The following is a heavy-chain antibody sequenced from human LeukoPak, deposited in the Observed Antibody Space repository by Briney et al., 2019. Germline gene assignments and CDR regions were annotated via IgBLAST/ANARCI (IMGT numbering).Heavy chain of an antibody. V-gene: IGHV3-21*01. J-gene: IGHJ4*02. D-gene: IGHD3-10*01. Sequence: GGSLRLSCAASGFTFSSYSMNWVRQAPGKELEWVSSISSSSSYIYYADSVKGRFTISRDNAKNSLYLQMNSLRAEDTAVYYCARAMLLWFGELSTFDYWGQGTLVTVSS. CDR2: ISSSSSYI. CDR3: ARAMLLWFGELSTFDY. CDR1: GFTFSSYS.